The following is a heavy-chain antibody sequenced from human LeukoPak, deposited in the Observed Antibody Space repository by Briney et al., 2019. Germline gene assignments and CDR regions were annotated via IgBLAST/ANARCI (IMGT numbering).Heavy chain of an antibody. CDR2: IYYSGST. Sequence: PSETLSLTCTVSGGSISSYYWSWIRQPPGKGLEWIGYIYYSGSTNYNPSLKSRVTISVDTSKNQFSLKLSSVTAADTAVYYCARHVPSLQGAGFASGEFDYWGQGTLVTVSS. CDR1: GGSISSYY. CDR3: ARHVPSLQGAGFASGEFDY. J-gene: IGHJ4*02. D-gene: IGHD6-19*01. V-gene: IGHV4-59*08.